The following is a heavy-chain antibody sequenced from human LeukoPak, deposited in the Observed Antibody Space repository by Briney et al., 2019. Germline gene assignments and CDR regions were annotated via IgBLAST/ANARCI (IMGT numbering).Heavy chain of an antibody. J-gene: IGHJ4*02. Sequence: PGGSLRLSCAASGFTFSSYAMSWVRQAPGKGLEWVSAISGSGGSTYYADSVKGRFTISGDNSKNTLYLQMNSLRAEDTAVYYCAKGGGCSSTSCYTIFAYWGQGTLVTVSS. CDR2: ISGSGGST. V-gene: IGHV3-23*01. CDR3: AKGGGCSSTSCYTIFAY. D-gene: IGHD2-2*02. CDR1: GFTFSSYA.